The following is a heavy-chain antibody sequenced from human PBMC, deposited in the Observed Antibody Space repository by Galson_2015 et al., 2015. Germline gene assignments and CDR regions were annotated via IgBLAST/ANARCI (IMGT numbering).Heavy chain of an antibody. CDR2: IYYSGST. Sequence: TLSLTCTVSGGSISSGGYYWSWIRQHPGKGLEWIGYIYYSGSTYYNPSLKSRVTISVDTSKNQFSLKLSSVTAADTAVYYCARDTGYSYGPLDDAFDIWGQGTMVTVSS. J-gene: IGHJ3*02. V-gene: IGHV4-31*03. D-gene: IGHD5-18*01. CDR3: ARDTGYSYGPLDDAFDI. CDR1: GGSISSGGYY.